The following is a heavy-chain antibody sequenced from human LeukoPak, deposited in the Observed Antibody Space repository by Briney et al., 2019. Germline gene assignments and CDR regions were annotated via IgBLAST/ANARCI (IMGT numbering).Heavy chain of an antibody. J-gene: IGHJ4*02. Sequence: PSETLSLTCTVSGGSISSYYWSWIRQPPGKGLEWVGYIYYSGSTNYNPSLKSRVTISVDTSKNQFSLKLSSVTAADTAVYYCARHSFAGGPLNFDYWGQGTLVTVSS. V-gene: IGHV4-59*08. CDR1: GGSISSYY. D-gene: IGHD2-8*02. CDR2: IYYSGST. CDR3: ARHSFAGGPLNFDY.